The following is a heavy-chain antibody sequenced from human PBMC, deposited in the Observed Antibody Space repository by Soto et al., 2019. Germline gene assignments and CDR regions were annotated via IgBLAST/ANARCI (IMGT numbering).Heavy chain of an antibody. D-gene: IGHD2-21*01. Sequence: SETLSLTCAVSGAPISSLTYYWVWIRQPPGKGLEWIASISLGGTTYYSPSLKSRLTASLDTSNNQVSLILSSVTVTGTAVYFCVKQAVRSISYEWGPGTLVTVSS. J-gene: IGHJ4*02. CDR3: VKQAVRSISYE. V-gene: IGHV4-39*01. CDR1: GAPISSLTYY. CDR2: ISLGGTT.